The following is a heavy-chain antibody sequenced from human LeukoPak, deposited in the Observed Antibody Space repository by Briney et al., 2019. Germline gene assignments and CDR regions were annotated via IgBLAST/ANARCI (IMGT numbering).Heavy chain of an antibody. J-gene: IGHJ6*02. Sequence: PGGSLRLSCAASGFTFSSYAMHWVRQAPGKGLEWVAVISYDGSNKYYADSVKGRFTISRDNSKNTLYLQMNSLRAEDTAVYYCARVARYYYGMDVWAKGPRSPSP. CDR2: ISYDGSNK. V-gene: IGHV3-30-3*01. CDR1: GFTFSSYA. CDR3: ARVARYYYGMDV.